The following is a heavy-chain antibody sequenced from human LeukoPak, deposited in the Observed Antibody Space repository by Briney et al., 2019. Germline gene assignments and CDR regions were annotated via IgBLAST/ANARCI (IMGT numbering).Heavy chain of an antibody. CDR1: GYTFTGYY. D-gene: IGHD6-19*01. V-gene: IGHV1-2*02. CDR2: INPSSGGT. J-gene: IGHJ4*02. Sequence: ASVKVSCKASGYTFTGYYMHWVRQAPGQGLEWMGWINPSSGGTHFAQKFQGRVTMTRDTSISTAYMELSRLRSDDTAVYYCARVCGLAVAASQFDYWGQGTLVTVSS. CDR3: ARVCGLAVAASQFDY.